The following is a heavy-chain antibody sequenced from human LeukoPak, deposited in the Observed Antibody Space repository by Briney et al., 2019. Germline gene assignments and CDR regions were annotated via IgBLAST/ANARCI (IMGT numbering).Heavy chain of an antibody. CDR3: ARGGGYSYGSFDY. CDR1: GFTFSTYG. D-gene: IGHD5-18*01. CDR2: ISGSGGST. Sequence: GGSLRLSCAASGFTFSTYGMSWVRQAPGKGLEWVSAISGSGGSTYYADSVKGRFTISRDNSKNTLYLQMNSLRAEDTAVYYCARGGGYSYGSFDYWGQGTLVTVSS. J-gene: IGHJ4*02. V-gene: IGHV3-23*01.